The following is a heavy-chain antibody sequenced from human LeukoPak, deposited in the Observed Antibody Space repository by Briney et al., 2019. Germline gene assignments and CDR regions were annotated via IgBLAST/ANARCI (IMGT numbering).Heavy chain of an antibody. CDR3: ARDPRNVGLAP. V-gene: IGHV3-30*03. J-gene: IGHJ5*02. CDR1: GFTFSTYG. D-gene: IGHD2-15*01. CDR2: ISYDGSNE. Sequence: PGGSLRLSCAASGFTFSTYGMHWVRQAPGKGLEWVAVISYDGSNEYYADSVKGRFTMSRDNVKNTLYLQMNSLRVEDTAVYYCARDPRNVGLAPWGQGTLVTVSS.